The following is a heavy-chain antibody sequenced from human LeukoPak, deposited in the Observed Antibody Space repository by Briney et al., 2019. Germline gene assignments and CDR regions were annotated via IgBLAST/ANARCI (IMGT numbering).Heavy chain of an antibody. Sequence: GGSLRLSCAASGFTFSSYAMHWVRQAPGKGLEWVAVISYDGSNKYYADSVKGRFTISRDNSKNTLYLQMNSLRAEDTAVYYCARASFSSGWYVYWGQGTLVTVSS. CDR2: ISYDGSNK. V-gene: IGHV3-30-3*01. J-gene: IGHJ4*02. D-gene: IGHD6-13*01. CDR3: ARASFSSGWYVY. CDR1: GFTFSSYA.